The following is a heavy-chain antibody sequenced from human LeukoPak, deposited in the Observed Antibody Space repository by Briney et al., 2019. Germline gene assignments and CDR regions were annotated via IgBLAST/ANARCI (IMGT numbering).Heavy chain of an antibody. CDR1: GGSIRSYY. D-gene: IGHD2-15*01. CDR3: ARAGIVNWFDP. V-gene: IGHV4-59*01. J-gene: IGHJ5*02. CDR2: IYYSGST. Sequence: SETLSLTCTVSGGSIRSYYWSWIRQPPGKGLEWIGYIYYSGSTNYNPSPKGRVTISVDTSKNQFSLKLSSVTAADTAVCYCARAGIVNWFDPWGQGTLVTVSS.